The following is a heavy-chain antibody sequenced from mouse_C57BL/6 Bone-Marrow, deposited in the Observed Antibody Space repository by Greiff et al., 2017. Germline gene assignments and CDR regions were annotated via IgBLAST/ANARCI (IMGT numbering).Heavy chain of an antibody. Sequence: VQLQQSGPGMVKPSQSLSLTCTVTGYSITSGSDWHWIRHFPGNKLEWMGYISYSGSTNYNPSLKSRISITPDTSKNHFFLKLNSVTTEDTATYYCAIITTGGNDAMDYWGQGTSVTVSA. CDR1: GYSITSGSD. V-gene: IGHV3-1*01. J-gene: IGHJ4*01. D-gene: IGHD1-1*01. CDR3: AIITTGGNDAMDY. CDR2: ISYSGST.